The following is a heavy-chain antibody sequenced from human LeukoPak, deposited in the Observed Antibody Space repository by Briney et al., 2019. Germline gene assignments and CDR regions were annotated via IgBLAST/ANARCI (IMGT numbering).Heavy chain of an antibody. D-gene: IGHD3-10*01. CDR2: IYYSGST. CDR1: GGSISSYY. J-gene: IGHJ4*02. CDR3: ARDDYGSGKDY. Sequence: SETLSLTCTVSGGSISSYYWSWIRQPPGKGLEWIGYIYYSGSTNYNPSLKSRATISVDTSKNQFSLKLSSVTAADTAVYYCARDDYGSGKDYWGQGTLVTVSS. V-gene: IGHV4-59*01.